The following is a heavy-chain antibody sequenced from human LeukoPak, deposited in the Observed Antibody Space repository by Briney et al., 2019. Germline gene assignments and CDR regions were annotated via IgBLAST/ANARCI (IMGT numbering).Heavy chain of an antibody. CDR1: GYTFTSYD. CDR2: MNPNSGNT. D-gene: IGHD4-23*01. CDR3: ARDSVVTGKFDY. J-gene: IGHJ4*02. Sequence: ASVKVSCTASGYTFTSYDINWVRQAPGQGLEWMGWMNPNSGNTGYAQKFQGRVTMTRHTSMSTAYMELSSLRSEDTAVYYCARDSVVTGKFDYWGQGTLVTVSS. V-gene: IGHV1-8*01.